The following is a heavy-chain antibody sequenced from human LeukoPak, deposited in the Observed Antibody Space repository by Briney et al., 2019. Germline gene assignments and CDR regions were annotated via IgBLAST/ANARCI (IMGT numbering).Heavy chain of an antibody. Sequence: PGGSLRLSCAASGFTFTVFSMNWLRQAPGKGLEWIAFIRGRSDTTYYADSVQGRFTISRDNAKNSLYLQMNSLRAEDTAVYYCARGRGVVGNWGQGTMVTVSS. CDR1: GFTFTVFS. CDR2: IRGRSDTT. J-gene: IGHJ3*01. D-gene: IGHD1-26*01. V-gene: IGHV3-48*01. CDR3: ARGRGVVGN.